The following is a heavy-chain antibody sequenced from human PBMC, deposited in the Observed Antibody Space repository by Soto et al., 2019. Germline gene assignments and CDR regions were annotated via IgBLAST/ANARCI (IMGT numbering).Heavy chain of an antibody. CDR2: ISSSSSYI. CDR1: GFTFSDYS. V-gene: IGHV3-21*01. Sequence: EVQLVESGGGLVKPGGSLRLSCAASGFTFSDYSMNWVRQAPGKGLEWVSSISSSSSYIHYADSVKGRFTISRDNAKNSMYLQLNSLRAEDTAVYYCARDFYCSSIVCHLDFWGQGSLVTVSS. D-gene: IGHD2-2*01. J-gene: IGHJ4*02. CDR3: ARDFYCSSIVCHLDF.